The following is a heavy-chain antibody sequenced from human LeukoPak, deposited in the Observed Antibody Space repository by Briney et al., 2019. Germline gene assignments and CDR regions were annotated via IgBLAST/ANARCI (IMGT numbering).Heavy chain of an antibody. CDR1: GFTFSGSA. Sequence: TGGSLRLSCAASGFTFSGSAIHWVRQAPGMGLEWVSGISGSDGTTNYADSVKGRFTVSRDNSKNTLYLQMNSLRGEETAVYYCAKGLSSSTWADFDYWGQGTLVTVSS. CDR2: ISGSDGTT. J-gene: IGHJ4*02. D-gene: IGHD6-13*01. V-gene: IGHV3-23*01. CDR3: AKGLSSSTWADFDY.